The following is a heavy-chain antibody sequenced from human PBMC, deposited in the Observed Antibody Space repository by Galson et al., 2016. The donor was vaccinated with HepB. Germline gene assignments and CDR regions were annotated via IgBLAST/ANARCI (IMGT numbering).Heavy chain of an antibody. V-gene: IGHV1-8*01. CDR2: MNPNSGNT. Sequence: SVKVSCKASGYTFTSYDINWVRQATGQGLEWMGWMNPNSGNTGYAQKFQGRVTITRNTSMSTAYMELSSLRSEDTAVYYCARLVQGVDYYFNYYMDVWGKGTTVTVSS. J-gene: IGHJ6*03. CDR1: GYTFTSYD. D-gene: IGHD3-10*01. CDR3: ARLVQGVDYYFNYYMDV.